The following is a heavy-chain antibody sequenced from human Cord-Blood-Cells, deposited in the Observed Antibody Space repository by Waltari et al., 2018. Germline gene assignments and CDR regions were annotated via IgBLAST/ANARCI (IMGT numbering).Heavy chain of an antibody. Sequence: QVQLQQWGAGLLKPSETLALTCAVYGGSFSGYYWSWIRQPPGKGLEWIGEINHSGSTNYNPSLKSRVTISVDTSKNQFSLKLSSVTAADTAVYHCARTVYSGSSFDYWGQGTLVTVSS. CDR3: ARTVYSGSSFDY. J-gene: IGHJ4*02. CDR1: GGSFSGYY. D-gene: IGHD1-26*01. CDR2: INHSGST. V-gene: IGHV4-34*01.